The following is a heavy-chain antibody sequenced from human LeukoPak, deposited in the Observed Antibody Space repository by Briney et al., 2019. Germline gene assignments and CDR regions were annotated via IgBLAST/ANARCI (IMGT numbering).Heavy chain of an antibody. D-gene: IGHD3-3*01. CDR2: IYYSGST. J-gene: IGHJ4*02. V-gene: IGHV4-39*07. CDR1: GGSISSSSYY. Sequence: SETLSLTCTVSGGSISSSSYYWGWIRQPPGKGLEWIGSIYYSGSTYYNPSLKSRVTISVDTSKNQFSLKLSSVTAADTAVYYCARVPLYDFWSASVSSPRYYFDYWGQGTLVTVSS. CDR3: ARVPLYDFWSASVSSPRYYFDY.